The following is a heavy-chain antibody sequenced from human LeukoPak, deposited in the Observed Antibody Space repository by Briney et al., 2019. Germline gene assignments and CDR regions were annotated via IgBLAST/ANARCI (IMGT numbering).Heavy chain of an antibody. D-gene: IGHD6-13*01. CDR3: ARGGGQQLVRTDYYFDY. Sequence: SETLSLTCTVSGGSVSSGSYYWSWIRQPPGKGLEWIGYIYYSGSTNYNPSLKSRVTISVDTSKNQFSLKLSSVTAADTAVYYCARGGGQQLVRTDYYFDYWGQGTLVTVSS. CDR1: GGSVSSGSYY. CDR2: IYYSGST. V-gene: IGHV4-61*01. J-gene: IGHJ4*02.